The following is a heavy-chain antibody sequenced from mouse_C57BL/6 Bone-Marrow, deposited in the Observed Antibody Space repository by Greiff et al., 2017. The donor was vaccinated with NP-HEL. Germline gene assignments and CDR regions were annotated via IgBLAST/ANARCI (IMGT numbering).Heavy chain of an antibody. V-gene: IGHV1-50*01. CDR2: IDPSDSYP. D-gene: IGHD1-1*01. Sequence: VQLQQPGAELVKPGASVKLSCKASGYTFTSYWMQWVKQRPGQGLEWIGEIDPSDSYPNYNQKFKGKATLTVDTSSSTAYMQLSSLTSEDSAVYYCARRSSYYFDYWGQGTTLTVSS. CDR1: GYTFTSYW. J-gene: IGHJ2*01. CDR3: ARRSSYYFDY.